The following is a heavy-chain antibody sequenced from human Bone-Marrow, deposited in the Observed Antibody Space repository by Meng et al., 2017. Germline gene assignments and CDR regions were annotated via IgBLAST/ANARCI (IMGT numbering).Heavy chain of an antibody. CDR3: AKWATMILSADGDGFDI. V-gene: IGHV3-23*01. Sequence: GESLKISCAASGFTFSSYAMSWVRQAPGKGLEWVSAISGSGGSTYYADSVKGRFTISRDNSKNTLYLQMNSLRVEDTAVYYCAKWATMILSADGDGFDIWGQGTMVTVSS. J-gene: IGHJ3*02. CDR1: GFTFSSYA. D-gene: IGHD3-22*01. CDR2: ISGSGGST.